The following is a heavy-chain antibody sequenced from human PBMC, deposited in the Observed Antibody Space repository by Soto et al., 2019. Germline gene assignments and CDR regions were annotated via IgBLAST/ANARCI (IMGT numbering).Heavy chain of an antibody. CDR1: GFTFSSYA. V-gene: IGHV3-23*01. CDR2: ISGSGGST. J-gene: IGHJ4*02. D-gene: IGHD2-15*01. CDR3: AKVDGYCSGGSCYLYYFDY. Sequence: GGSLRLSCAASGFTFSSYAMSWVRQAPGKGLEWVSAISGSGGSTYYADSVKGRFTISRDNSKNTLYLQMNSLRAEDTAVYYCAKVDGYCSGGSCYLYYFDYWGQGTLVTVSS.